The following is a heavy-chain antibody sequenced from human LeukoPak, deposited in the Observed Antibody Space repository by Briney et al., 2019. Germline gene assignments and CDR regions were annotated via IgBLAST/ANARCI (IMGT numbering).Heavy chain of an antibody. CDR1: GFTFSSYA. J-gene: IGHJ4*02. Sequence: PGGSLRLSCAASGFTFSSYAMSWVRQAPGKGLEWVSVISGSGGSTYYADSVKGRFTISRDNSKNTLYLQMNSLRAEDTAVYYCARQIGRALAIGYWGQGTLVTVSS. V-gene: IGHV3-23*01. CDR3: ARQIGRALAIGY. CDR2: ISGSGGST. D-gene: IGHD6-13*01.